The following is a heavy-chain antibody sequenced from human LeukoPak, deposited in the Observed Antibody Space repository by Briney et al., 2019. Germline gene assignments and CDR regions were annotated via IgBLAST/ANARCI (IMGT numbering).Heavy chain of an antibody. CDR1: GFTFSSYA. CDR2: ISGSGGST. Sequence: PGGSLRLSCAASGFTFSSYAMSWVRQAPGKGLEWVSAISGSGGSTYYADSVKGRFTISRDNSKNTLYLQMNSLRAEDTAVYYCAKESGGLYPNFLEWFQYYFDYWGQGTLVTVSS. V-gene: IGHV3-23*01. CDR3: AKESGGLYPNFLEWFQYYFDY. D-gene: IGHD3-3*01. J-gene: IGHJ4*02.